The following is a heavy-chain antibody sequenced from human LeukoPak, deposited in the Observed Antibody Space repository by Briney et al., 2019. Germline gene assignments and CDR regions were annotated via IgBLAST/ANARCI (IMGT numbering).Heavy chain of an antibody. CDR1: GFTFSEAW. CDR2: IKRNIDSGAI. V-gene: IGHV3-15*01. J-gene: IGHJ4*02. Sequence: GGSLRLSCAVSGFTFSEAWMNWVRQAPGKGLEWVARIKRNIDSGAIDYAASVKGRFTISRDDSKNTVYLQMNSLTTEDTAVYYCGLGSGRSDFDYWGQGTLVTVSS. CDR3: GLGSGRSDFDY. D-gene: IGHD3-10*01.